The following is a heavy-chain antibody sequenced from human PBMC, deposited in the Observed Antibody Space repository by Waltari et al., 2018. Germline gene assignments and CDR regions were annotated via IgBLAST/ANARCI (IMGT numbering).Heavy chain of an antibody. V-gene: IGHV4-34*01. CDR3: ARGGRYSGSYSGR. Sequence: QVQLQQWGAGLLKPSETLSLTCAVYGGSFSGYYWSWIRQPPGKGLEWIGEINHMGSTNYNPSLKSRVTISVDTSKNQFSLKLSAVTAADTAVYYCARGGRYSGSYSGRWGQGTLVTVSS. J-gene: IGHJ4*02. D-gene: IGHD1-26*01. CDR1: GGSFSGYY. CDR2: INHMGST.